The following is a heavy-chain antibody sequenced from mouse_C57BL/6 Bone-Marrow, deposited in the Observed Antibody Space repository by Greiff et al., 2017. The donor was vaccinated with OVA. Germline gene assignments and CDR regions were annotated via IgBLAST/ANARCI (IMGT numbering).Heavy chain of an antibody. Sequence: VKLVESGPGLVAPSQRLSITCTVSGFSLTSYGVDWVRQSPGKGLEWLGVIWGVGSTNYNSALKSRLSISKDNSKSQVFLKMNSLQTDDTAMYYCASGPTRFAYWGQGTLVTVSA. V-gene: IGHV2-6*01. CDR1: GFSLTSYG. CDR2: IWGVGST. J-gene: IGHJ3*01. CDR3: ASGPTRFAY.